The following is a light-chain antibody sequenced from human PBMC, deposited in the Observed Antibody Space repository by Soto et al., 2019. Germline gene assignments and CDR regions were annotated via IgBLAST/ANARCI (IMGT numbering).Light chain of an antibody. CDR3: QQTYNTPRT. CDR1: QSISVY. CDR2: GTS. J-gene: IGKJ2*01. V-gene: IGKV1-39*01. Sequence: DTQMTQSPSSLSASVGDRVTITCRASQSISVYLNWYRQRPGRAPELLIYGTSNLESGVPSRFSGTRSGSDFTLTISSLQPEDSATYYCQQTYNTPRTFGQGTKLEIK.